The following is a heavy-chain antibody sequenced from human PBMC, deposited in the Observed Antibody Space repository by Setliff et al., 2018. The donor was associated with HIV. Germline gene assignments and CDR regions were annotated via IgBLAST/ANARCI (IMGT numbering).Heavy chain of an antibody. CDR2: IHYSGSS. D-gene: IGHD5-18*01. CDR1: GGSITGHY. J-gene: IGHJ4*01. Sequence: SETLSLTCTVSGGSITGHYWSWIRQPPGKGLEWIGYIHYSGSSNYNPSLKSRVSISLDTSKKQVSLKLNPVTAADTAVYYCASAYSHGSILHYWGRGTLVTVSS. CDR3: ASAYSHGSILHY. V-gene: IGHV4-59*11.